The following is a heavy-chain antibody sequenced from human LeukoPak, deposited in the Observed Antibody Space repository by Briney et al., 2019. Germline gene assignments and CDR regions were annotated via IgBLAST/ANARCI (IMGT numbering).Heavy chain of an antibody. CDR3: ARQRRGNAFDT. D-gene: IGHD3-16*01. Sequence: PSETLSLTCIVSGGYISNGGYYWSWIRQHLGKGLEWIGYIYHSGSNYYNPSLKSRVSISVHTSKNQFSLKVSSVTAADTALYYCARQRRGNAFDTWGQGTMVTVSS. CDR2: IYHSGSN. V-gene: IGHV4-31*03. J-gene: IGHJ3*02. CDR1: GGYISNGGYY.